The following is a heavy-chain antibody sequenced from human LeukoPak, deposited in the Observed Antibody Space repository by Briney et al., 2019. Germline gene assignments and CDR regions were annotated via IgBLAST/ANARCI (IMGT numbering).Heavy chain of an antibody. D-gene: IGHD1-26*01. Sequence: GSSEKVSCKASGGTFSSYAISWVRQAPGQGLEWMGGIIPIFGTANYAQKFQGRVTITTDESTSTAYMELSSLRSEDTAVYYCARGPELLDYYYYMDVWGKGTTVTVSS. V-gene: IGHV1-69*05. J-gene: IGHJ6*03. CDR1: GGTFSSYA. CDR3: ARGPELLDYYYYMDV. CDR2: IIPIFGTA.